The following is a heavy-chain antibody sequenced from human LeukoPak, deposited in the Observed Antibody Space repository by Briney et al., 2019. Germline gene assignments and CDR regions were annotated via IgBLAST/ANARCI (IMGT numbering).Heavy chain of an antibody. CDR3: ARRPSPLERRGYYYYYYMYV. V-gene: IGHV4-61*02. CDR2: IYTSGST. D-gene: IGHD1-1*01. Sequence: KASETLSLTCTVSGGSISSGSYYWSWIRHPAGKGLEWIGRIYTSGSTNYNPSLKSRVTISVDTSKNQFSLKLSSVTAADTAVYYCARRPSPLERRGYYYYYYMYVWGKGTTVTVSS. J-gene: IGHJ6*03. CDR1: GGSISSGSYY.